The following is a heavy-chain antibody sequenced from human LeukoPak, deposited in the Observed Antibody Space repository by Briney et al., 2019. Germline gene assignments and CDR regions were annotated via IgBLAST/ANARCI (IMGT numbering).Heavy chain of an antibody. CDR3: ARDPGYYDSSGYRY. Sequence: SETLSLTCTVSGGSISSYYWSWIRQPPGKGLEWIGYIYYSGSTNYNPSLKSRVTISVDTSKNQFSLKLSSVTAADTAVYYCARDPGYYDSSGYRYWGQGTLVTVSS. D-gene: IGHD3-22*01. V-gene: IGHV4-59*12. J-gene: IGHJ4*02. CDR2: IYYSGST. CDR1: GGSISSYY.